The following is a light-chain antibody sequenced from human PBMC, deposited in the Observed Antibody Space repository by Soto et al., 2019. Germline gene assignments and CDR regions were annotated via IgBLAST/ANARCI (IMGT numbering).Light chain of an antibody. CDR1: WADVGGNNF. V-gene: IGLV2-14*03. Sequence: QSVLTQPASVSGSPGQSIIISCTGTWADVGGNNFVSWYQQHPGKAPKLIIYDVYDRPSGVSNRFSGSKSDNTASLTISGLQAEDEADYYCSSYTASGVFGTGTKLTVL. CDR3: SSYTASGV. J-gene: IGLJ1*01. CDR2: DVY.